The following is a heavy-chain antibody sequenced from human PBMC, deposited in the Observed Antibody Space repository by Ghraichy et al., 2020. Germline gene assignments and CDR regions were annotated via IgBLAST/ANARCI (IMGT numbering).Heavy chain of an antibody. D-gene: IGHD3-10*01. V-gene: IGHV3-21*01. CDR1: GFTFSSYS. CDR3: ARERAGSYGFDY. CDR2: ISSSSTYI. Sequence: GGSLRLSCAASGFTFSSYSMKWVRQAPGKGLEWVSSISSSSTYIYYADSVKGRFTISRDDAKNSLYLQMNSLRAEDTAVYYCARERAGSYGFDYWGQGTLVTVSS. J-gene: IGHJ4*02.